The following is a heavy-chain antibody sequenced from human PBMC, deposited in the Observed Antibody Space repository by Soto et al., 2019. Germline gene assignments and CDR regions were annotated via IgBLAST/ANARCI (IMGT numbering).Heavy chain of an antibody. J-gene: IGHJ4*02. CDR3: AKALLGSFVVVVAATDY. CDR1: GFTFSSYA. D-gene: IGHD2-15*01. V-gene: IGHV3-23*01. CDR2: ISGSGGST. Sequence: PGGSLRLSCAASGFTFSSYAMSWVRQAPGKGLEWVSAISGSGGSTYYADSVKGRFTISRDNSKNTLYLQMNSLRAEDTAVYYCAKALLGSFVVVVAATDYWGQGTLVNVSS.